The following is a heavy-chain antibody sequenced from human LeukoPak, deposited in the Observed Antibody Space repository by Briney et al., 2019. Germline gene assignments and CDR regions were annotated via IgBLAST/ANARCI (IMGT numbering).Heavy chain of an antibody. D-gene: IGHD5-18*01. V-gene: IGHV3-21*01. J-gene: IGHJ4*02. CDR3: ARFWFRMDTTDY. CDR2: ISSSSSYI. CDR1: GFTFSNYN. Sequence: GGSLRLSCAASGFTFSNYNMNWVRQAPGKGLEWVSSISSSSSYIYYADSVKGRFAISRDNAKNSLYLQMNSLRDEDTAVYYCARFWFRMDTTDYWGQGTLVTVSS.